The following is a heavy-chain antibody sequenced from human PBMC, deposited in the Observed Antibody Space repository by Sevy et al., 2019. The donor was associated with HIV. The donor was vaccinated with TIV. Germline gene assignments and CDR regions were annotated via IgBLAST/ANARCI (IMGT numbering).Heavy chain of an antibody. CDR1: GYTFTSYG. V-gene: IGHV1-18*01. CDR2: ISAYNGNT. D-gene: IGHD3-22*01. J-gene: IGHJ3*02. CDR3: ARDPGGYDSSGYKNNDAFDI. Sequence: ASVKVSCKASGYTFTSYGISWVRQAPGQGLAWMGWISAYNGNTNYAQKLQGRVTMTTDTSTSTAYMELRSLRSDDTAVYYCARDPGGYDSSGYKNNDAFDIWGQGTMVTVSS.